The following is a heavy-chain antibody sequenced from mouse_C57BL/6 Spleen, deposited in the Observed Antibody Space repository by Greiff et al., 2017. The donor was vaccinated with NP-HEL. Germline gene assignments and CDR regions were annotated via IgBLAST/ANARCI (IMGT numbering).Heavy chain of an antibody. Sequence: EVQLQESGPGLVKPSQSLSLTCSVTGYSITSGYYWNWIRQFPGNKLEWMGYISYDGSNNYNPSLKNRISITRDTSKNQFFLKWNSVTTEDTATYYCARGAYYYEDYWGQGTTLTVSS. CDR2: ISYDGSN. CDR3: ARGAYYYEDY. CDR1: GYSITSGYY. J-gene: IGHJ2*01. V-gene: IGHV3-6*01. D-gene: IGHD1-1*01.